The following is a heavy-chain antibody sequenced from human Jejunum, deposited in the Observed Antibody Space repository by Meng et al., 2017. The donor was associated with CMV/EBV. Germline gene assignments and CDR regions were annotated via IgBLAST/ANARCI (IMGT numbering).Heavy chain of an antibody. CDR3: AKKYSGSFDY. V-gene: IGHV3-53*01. J-gene: IGHJ4*02. CDR1: RFVFSSYA. Sequence: SCAASRFVFSSYAMSWVRQAPGKGLGWVSAIYSGESTYYADSVKGRVTISRDNSKNTLYLQMNSLRAEDTAVYYCAKKYSGSFDYWGQGTLVTVSS. D-gene: IGHD1-26*01. CDR2: IYSGEST.